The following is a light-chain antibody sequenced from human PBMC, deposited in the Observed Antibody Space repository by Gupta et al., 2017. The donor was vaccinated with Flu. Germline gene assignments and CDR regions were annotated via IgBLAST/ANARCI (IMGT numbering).Light chain of an antibody. CDR2: YDR. CDR1: NIGSKR. Sequence: SYVLTQPPSVSVAPGQTARIPCGGNNIGSKRVHWYQQKQGQATVLVVVYDRDRPSGIPDRGLCYTPGKHATPHTSRVASGEEDDEYWQVSVSSSDLLVFGAGTKLTVL. CDR3: QVSVSSSDLLV. V-gene: IGLV3-21*02. J-gene: IGLJ1*01.